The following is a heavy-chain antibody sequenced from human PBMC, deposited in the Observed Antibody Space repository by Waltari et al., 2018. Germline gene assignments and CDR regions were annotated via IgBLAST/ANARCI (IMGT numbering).Heavy chain of an antibody. Sequence: QVQLQESGPGLVKPSETLSLTCTVSGGSISSYYWSWFRQPHGTGLEWIGYIYYSGSTNYNPSLKSRVTISVDTSKNQFSLKLSSVTAADTAVYYCAREGAYCGGDCHPYWYFDLWGRGTLVTVSS. CDR1: GGSISSYY. CDR3: AREGAYCGGDCHPYWYFDL. D-gene: IGHD2-21*01. J-gene: IGHJ2*01. V-gene: IGHV4-59*01. CDR2: IYYSGST.